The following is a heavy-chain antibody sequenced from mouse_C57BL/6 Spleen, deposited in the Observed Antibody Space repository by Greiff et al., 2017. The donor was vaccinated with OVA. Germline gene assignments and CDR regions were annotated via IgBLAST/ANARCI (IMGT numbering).Heavy chain of an antibody. CDR3: ARSEGYGSSYWYFDV. D-gene: IGHD1-1*01. CDR2: INPSNGGT. J-gene: IGHJ1*03. V-gene: IGHV1-53*01. Sequence: VQLQQPGPELVKPGASVKLSCKASGYTFTSYWMHWVKQRPGQGLEWIGNINPSNGGTNYNEKFKSKATLTVDKSSSTAYMQLSSLTSEDSAVYYCARSEGYGSSYWYFDVWGTGTTVTVSS. CDR1: GYTFTSYW.